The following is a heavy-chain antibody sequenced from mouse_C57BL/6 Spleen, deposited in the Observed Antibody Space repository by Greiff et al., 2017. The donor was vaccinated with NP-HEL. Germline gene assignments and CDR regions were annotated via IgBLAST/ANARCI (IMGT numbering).Heavy chain of an antibody. V-gene: IGHV1-64*01. CDR2: IHPNSGST. J-gene: IGHJ2*01. CDR3: ASHYYGSSYVGY. Sequence: VQLQQPGAELVKPGASVKLSCKASGYTFTSYWMHWVKQRPGQGLEWIGMIHPNSGSTNYNEKFKSKATLTVDKSSSTAYMQLSSLTSEDSAVYYCASHYYGSSYVGYWGQGTTLTVSS. CDR1: GYTFTSYW. D-gene: IGHD1-1*01.